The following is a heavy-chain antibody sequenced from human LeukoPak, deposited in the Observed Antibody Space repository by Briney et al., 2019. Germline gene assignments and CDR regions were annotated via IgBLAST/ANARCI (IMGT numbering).Heavy chain of an antibody. Sequence: GASVKVSCKXSGGTFSSYTISWVRQAPGQGLERMGRIIPILGIANYAQKVQGRFTITADKSTSTAYMELSSLRAEDTAVYYCARKTAESDYWGQGTLVTVSS. CDR3: ARKTAESDY. V-gene: IGHV1-69*02. J-gene: IGHJ4*02. CDR1: GGTFSSYT. D-gene: IGHD7-27*01. CDR2: IIPILGIA.